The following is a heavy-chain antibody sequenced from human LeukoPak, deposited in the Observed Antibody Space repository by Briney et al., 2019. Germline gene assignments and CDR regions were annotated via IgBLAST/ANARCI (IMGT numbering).Heavy chain of an antibody. J-gene: IGHJ4*02. D-gene: IGHD3-22*01. V-gene: IGHV3-7*05. CDR2: ISPDGSEE. CDR1: GFTFSSNW. CDR3: ARDYD. Sequence: GGSLRLSCAASGFTFSSNWMTWVRQAPGKGLEWVANISPDGSEEYYMDSVKGRFTISRDNAKNSLYLQMNSLRAEDTAVYYCARDYDWGQGTLVPVSP.